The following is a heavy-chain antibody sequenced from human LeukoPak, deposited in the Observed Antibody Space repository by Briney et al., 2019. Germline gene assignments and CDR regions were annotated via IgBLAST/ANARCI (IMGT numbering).Heavy chain of an antibody. CDR1: GYTFTSYY. CDR3: ARDIPKLGYYYYYMDV. Sequence: ASVKVSCKASGYTFTSYYMHWVRQAPGQGLEWMGIINPSGGSTSYAQKFQGRVTMTRDTSTSTVYMELSSLRSEDTAVYYCARDIPKLGYYYYYMDVWGKGTTVTVSS. J-gene: IGHJ6*03. D-gene: IGHD2-21*01. V-gene: IGHV1-46*01. CDR2: INPSGGST.